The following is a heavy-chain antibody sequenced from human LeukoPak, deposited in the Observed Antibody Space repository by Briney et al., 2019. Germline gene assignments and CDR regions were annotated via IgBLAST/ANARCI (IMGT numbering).Heavy chain of an antibody. CDR1: GFTFSSYS. D-gene: IGHD3-22*01. J-gene: IGHJ4*02. CDR2: TSSYSSAI. V-gene: IGHV3-48*01. Sequence: PGGSLRLSCAASGFTFSSYSMNWVRQAPGKGLEWVSYTSSYSSAIYYADSVKGGFTISRDNAKTSLYLQMNSLRAEDTAVYYCARTASSGSLLDYWGQGTLVTVSS. CDR3: ARTASSGSLLDY.